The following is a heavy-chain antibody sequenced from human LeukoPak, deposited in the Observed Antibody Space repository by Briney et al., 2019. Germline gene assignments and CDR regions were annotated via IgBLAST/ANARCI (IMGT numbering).Heavy chain of an antibody. V-gene: IGHV1-24*01. D-gene: IGHD3-10*01. Sequence: ASVKVSCKVSGYTLTELSTHWVRQAPGKGLEWMGGFDPEDGETIYAQKFQGRVTMTEDTSTDTAYMELSSLRSEDTAVYYCATGVGQGSGSYYNGNDAFDIWGQGTMVTVSS. CDR2: FDPEDGET. CDR1: GYTLTELS. J-gene: IGHJ3*02. CDR3: ATGVGQGSGSYYNGNDAFDI.